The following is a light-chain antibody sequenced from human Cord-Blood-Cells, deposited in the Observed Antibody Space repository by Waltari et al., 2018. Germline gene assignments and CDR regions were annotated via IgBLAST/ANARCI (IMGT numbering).Light chain of an antibody. J-gene: IGLJ3*02. CDR3: QTWGTGIRV. CDR1: SGHSSYA. Sequence: QLVLTQSPSASASLGASVKLTCTLSSGHSSYAIAWHQQQPEKGPRYLMKLNSDGSHSKGDGLPDRFSGSSSGAELSLTISSLQSEDEADYYCQTWGTGIRVFGGGTKLTVL. V-gene: IGLV4-69*01. CDR2: LNSDGSH.